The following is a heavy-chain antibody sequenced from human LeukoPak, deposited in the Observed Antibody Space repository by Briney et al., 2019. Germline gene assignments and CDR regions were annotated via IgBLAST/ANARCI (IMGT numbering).Heavy chain of an antibody. CDR1: GGSFSGYY. D-gene: IGHD5-18*01. Sequence: SETLSLTCAVYGGSFSGYYWSWIRQPPGKGLEWIGEINHSGSTNYNPSLKSRVTISVDTSKNQFSLKLSSVTAADTAVYYCAGLDTSGPYAFDYWGQGTLVTVSS. CDR2: INHSGST. CDR3: AGLDTSGPYAFDY. V-gene: IGHV4-34*01. J-gene: IGHJ4*02.